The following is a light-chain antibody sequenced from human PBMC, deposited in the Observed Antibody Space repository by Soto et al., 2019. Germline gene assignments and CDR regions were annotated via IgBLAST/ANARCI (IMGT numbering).Light chain of an antibody. Sequence: ENVLTQSPGTLSLSPGERATLSCRASQTAICKYLAWYQQKPGQAPRLLIYGASNRATGIPDRFSGSGSGPDFTLTISRLEPEDFAMYYCHQYGSSPPVTFGQGTRLEIK. CDR3: HQYGSSPPVT. V-gene: IGKV3-20*01. J-gene: IGKJ5*01. CDR2: GAS. CDR1: QTAICKY.